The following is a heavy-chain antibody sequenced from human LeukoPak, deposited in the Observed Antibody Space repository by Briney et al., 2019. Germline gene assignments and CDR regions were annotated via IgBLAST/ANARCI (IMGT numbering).Heavy chain of an antibody. Sequence: GSLVLSCAASGFTFSDYYLSWIRQAPGKGLEWVSYISTSGNSIYYADSVKGRFTISRDNAKNSLSLQMNSLRAEDTALYYCARGHYGLDYWGQGTLVTVSS. J-gene: IGHJ4*02. D-gene: IGHD3-10*01. CDR1: GFTFSDYY. CDR2: ISTSGNSI. CDR3: ARGHYGLDY. V-gene: IGHV3-11*01.